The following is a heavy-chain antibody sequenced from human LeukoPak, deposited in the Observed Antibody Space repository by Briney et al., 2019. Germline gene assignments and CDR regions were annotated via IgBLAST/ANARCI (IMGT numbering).Heavy chain of an antibody. D-gene: IGHD4-17*01. CDR2: IYTSGST. V-gene: IGHV4-61*02. CDR3: ARGTTVTSSGYFQH. Sequence: SQTLSLTCTVSRGSVSSGSYYWSWIRQPAGKGLEWIGRIYTSGSTNYNPSLKSRVTISVDTSKNQFSLKLNSVTAADTAVYYCARGTTVTSSGYFQHWGQGTLVNVSS. CDR1: RGSVSSGSYY. J-gene: IGHJ1*01.